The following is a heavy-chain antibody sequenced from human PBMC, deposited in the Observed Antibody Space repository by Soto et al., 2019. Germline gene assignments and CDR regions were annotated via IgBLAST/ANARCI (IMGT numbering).Heavy chain of an antibody. CDR1: GYTFTSYC. V-gene: IGHV1-46*01. CDR3: ARDRRLVAAAGTGLNYYYYGMDV. CDR2: INPSGGST. J-gene: IGHJ6*02. D-gene: IGHD6-13*01. Sequence: ASVKVSCKASGYTFTSYCMHWVRQAPGQGLEWMGIINPSGGSTSYAQKFQGRVTMTRDTSTSTVYMELSSLRSEDTAVYYCARDRRLVAAAGTGLNYYYYGMDVWGQGTTVTVSS.